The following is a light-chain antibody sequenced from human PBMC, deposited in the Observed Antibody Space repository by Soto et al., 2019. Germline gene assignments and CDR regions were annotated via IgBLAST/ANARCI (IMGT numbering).Light chain of an antibody. CDR3: QSYESSSLTGYV. CDR1: SGDIGAYNF. CDR2: EVS. V-gene: IGLV2-14*01. Sequence: QSALTQPASVSGSPGQSITISCTGTSGDIGAYNFVSWYQHHPGEAPKLIIYEVSNRPSGISNRFSGSKSGNTASLTISGLQAEDEAEYYCQSYESSSLTGYVVGSGTKVTVL. J-gene: IGLJ1*01.